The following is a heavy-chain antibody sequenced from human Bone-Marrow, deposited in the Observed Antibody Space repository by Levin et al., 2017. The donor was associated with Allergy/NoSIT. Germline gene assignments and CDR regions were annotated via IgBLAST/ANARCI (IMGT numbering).Heavy chain of an antibody. Sequence: SETLSLTCSVSDDSIRSYSWNWIRQPPGKGLEWLGFIFYSGITKFSPSLKSRLTLSVDKAKNHLSLKLKSVTAAATAIYYCARGGVHGRDAWGQGTTVSVSS. J-gene: IGHJ6*02. V-gene: IGHV4-59*01. CDR1: DDSIRSYS. CDR2: IFYSGIT. CDR3: ARGGVHGRDA. D-gene: IGHD2-8*01.